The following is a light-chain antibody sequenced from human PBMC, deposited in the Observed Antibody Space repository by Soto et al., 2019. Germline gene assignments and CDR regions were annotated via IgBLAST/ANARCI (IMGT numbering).Light chain of an antibody. V-gene: IGKV1-39*01. J-gene: IGKJ2*01. Sequence: DIQMTQSPSSLSASVGDRVTITCRASQTISSYLNWYQQKPGKAPKLMIYAASSLQSGVPTRFSGSGSWTNFTLTNSSLQPEDFATYYCQQSHSIPYTFGQGTKLEIK. CDR3: QQSHSIPYT. CDR1: QTISSY. CDR2: AAS.